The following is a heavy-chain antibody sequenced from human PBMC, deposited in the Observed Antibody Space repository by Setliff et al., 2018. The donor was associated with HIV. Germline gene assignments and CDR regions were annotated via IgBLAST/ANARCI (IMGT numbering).Heavy chain of an antibody. CDR1: GGSISSYY. CDR2: IYYSGST. D-gene: IGHD5-12*01. V-gene: IGHV4-59*08. Sequence: SETLSLTCTVSGGSISSYYWNWIRQPPGKGLEWIGYIYYSGSTNYNPSLKSRVTISVDTSKNQFSLKLSSVTAADTAVYYCARHGAYEAYYDYMDVWGKGTTVTVSS. J-gene: IGHJ6*03. CDR3: ARHGAYEAYYDYMDV.